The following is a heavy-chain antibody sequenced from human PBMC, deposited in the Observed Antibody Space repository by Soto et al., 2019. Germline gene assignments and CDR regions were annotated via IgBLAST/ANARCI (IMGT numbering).Heavy chain of an antibody. CDR1: GDSISNYY. D-gene: IGHD2-8*01. CDR3: TTEYTKTVNGPMPYYFDY. J-gene: IGHJ4*02. CDR2: IYSSEDI. V-gene: IGHV4-4*07. Sequence: SETLSLTCSVSGDSISNYYWSWIRQPAGKGLEWIGRIYSSEDINYNPSLKSRATMSVDTSKNQFALKLTSVTAADTAVYYSTTEYTKTVNGPMPYYFDYWGQGTLVTVS.